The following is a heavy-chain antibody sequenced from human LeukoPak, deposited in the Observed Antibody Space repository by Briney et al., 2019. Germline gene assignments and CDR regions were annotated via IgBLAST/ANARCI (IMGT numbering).Heavy chain of an antibody. J-gene: IGHJ4*02. V-gene: IGHV3-15*01. CDR2: IKSKTDGAAT. D-gene: IGHD3-10*01. CDR3: TTATMIRGVSDY. Sequence: PGRSLRLSCADSGFTFSVAWMCWVRQAPGRGLERVGRIKSKTDGAATDYAAPVKGRFTISRDDSKNTLFLQMNSLRTEDTAVYYCTTATMIRGVSDYWGQGTLVTVSS. CDR1: GFTFSVAW.